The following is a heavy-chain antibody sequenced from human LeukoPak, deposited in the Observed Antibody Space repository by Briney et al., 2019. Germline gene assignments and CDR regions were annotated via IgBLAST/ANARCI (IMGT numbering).Heavy chain of an antibody. CDR1: GGSISSSSYY. CDR2: IYYSGST. J-gene: IGHJ4*02. CDR3: AGGYYYGSGSYYSSNY. D-gene: IGHD3-10*01. V-gene: IGHV4-39*07. Sequence: SETLSLTCTVSGGSISSSSYYWGWIRQPPGKGLEWIGSIYYSGSTNYNPSLKSRVTISVDTSKNQFSLKLSSVTAADTAVYYCAGGYYYGSGSYYSSNYWGQGTLVTVSS.